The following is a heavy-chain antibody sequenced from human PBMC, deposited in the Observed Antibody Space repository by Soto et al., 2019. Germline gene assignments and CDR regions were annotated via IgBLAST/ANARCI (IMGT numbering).Heavy chain of an antibody. CDR1: GGSISSYY. Sequence: SETLSLTCTVSGGSISSYYWSWIRQPAGKGLEWIGRIYTSGSTNYNPSLKSRVTMSVDTSKNQFSLKLSSVTAADTAVYYCARSRTDYYDSSGYYFDYWGQGPLVTVSS. CDR3: ARSRTDYYDSSGYYFDY. D-gene: IGHD3-22*01. J-gene: IGHJ4*02. CDR2: IYTSGST. V-gene: IGHV4-4*07.